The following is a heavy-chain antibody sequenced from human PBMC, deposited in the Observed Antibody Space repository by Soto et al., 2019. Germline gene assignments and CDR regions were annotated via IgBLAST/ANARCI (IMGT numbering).Heavy chain of an antibody. CDR2: IYPGDSDT. V-gene: IGHV5-51*01. CDR3: ARDGGSAGYYSYGMDV. J-gene: IGHJ6*02. Sequence: GESLKISCKGSGYSFTSYWIGWVRQMPGKGLEWMGIIYPGDSDTRYSPSFQGQVTISADKSISTAYLQWSSLKASDTAMYYCARDGGSAGYYSYGMDVWGQGTTVTVSS. D-gene: IGHD4-17*01. CDR1: GYSFTSYW.